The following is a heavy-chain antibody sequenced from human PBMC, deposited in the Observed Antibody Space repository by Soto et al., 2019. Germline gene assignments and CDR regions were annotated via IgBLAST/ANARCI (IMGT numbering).Heavy chain of an antibody. Sequence: EVQLVESGGGLVQPGGSLRLSCAASGFTFSNYAMHWVRQAPGKGLEYVSTISSNGHSTDYANSVKGRFTISRDNSMNTLYLQMGSLRAEEMAVYCCARGSNGYHFDYWGQGALVTVSS. D-gene: IGHD5-12*01. CDR3: ARGSNGYHFDY. V-gene: IGHV3-64*01. CDR1: GFTFSNYA. CDR2: ISSNGHST. J-gene: IGHJ4*02.